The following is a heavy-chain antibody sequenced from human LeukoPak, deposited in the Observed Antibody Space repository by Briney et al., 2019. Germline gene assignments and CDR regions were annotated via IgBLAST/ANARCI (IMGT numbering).Heavy chain of an antibody. CDR2: IIPIFGTA. CDR3: ARAASSVVVVAATHHDAFDI. J-gene: IGHJ3*02. Sequence: SVKVSCKASGGTFSSYAISWVRQAPGQGLEWMGGIIPIFGTANYAQKFQGRVTITTDESTSTAYMELSSLRSEDTAVYYCARAASSVVVVAATHHDAFDIWGQGTMVTVSS. CDR1: GGTFSSYA. D-gene: IGHD2-15*01. V-gene: IGHV1-69*05.